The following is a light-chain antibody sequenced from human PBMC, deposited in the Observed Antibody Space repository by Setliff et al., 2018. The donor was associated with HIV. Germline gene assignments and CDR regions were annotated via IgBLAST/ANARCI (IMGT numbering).Light chain of an antibody. Sequence: QSVLAQPASVSGSPGQSITISCTGSRSGIGAYSYVSWYQHHPGKVPKLIISEVNKRPSGVSARFSGSRTGNTASLTISGLQAEDESDYYCTSFTTSSTLVFGGGTKVTVL. CDR1: RSGIGAYSY. CDR2: EVN. J-gene: IGLJ2*01. V-gene: IGLV2-14*01. CDR3: TSFTTSSTLV.